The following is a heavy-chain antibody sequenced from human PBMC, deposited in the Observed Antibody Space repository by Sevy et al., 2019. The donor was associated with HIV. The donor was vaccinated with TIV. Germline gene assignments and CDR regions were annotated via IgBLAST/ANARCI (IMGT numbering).Heavy chain of an antibody. J-gene: IGHJ6*02. V-gene: IGHV4-34*01. CDR1: GGSFSGYY. CDR2: INHSGST. D-gene: IGHD2-2*01. CDR3: ARGLAVVPAAAFYYYYGMDV. Sequence: SETLSLTCAVYGGSFSGYYWSWIRQPPGKGLEWIGEINHSGSTNYNPSLKSRVTISVDTSKNQFSLKLSSVTAADTAVYYGARGLAVVPAAAFYYYYGMDVWGQGTTVTVSS.